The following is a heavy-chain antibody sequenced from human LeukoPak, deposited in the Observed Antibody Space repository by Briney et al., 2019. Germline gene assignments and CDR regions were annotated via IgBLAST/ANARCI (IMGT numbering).Heavy chain of an antibody. CDR2: INSDGSST. CDR1: GFTFSSYW. V-gene: IGHV3-74*01. Sequence: GGSLRLSCAASGFTFSSYWMHWVRQAPGKGLVWVSRINSDGSSTSYADFVKGRFTISRDNAKNTLYLQMNSLRAEDTAVYYCAREAYCGGDCYSYYFDYWGQGTLVTVSS. D-gene: IGHD2-21*02. J-gene: IGHJ4*02. CDR3: AREAYCGGDCYSYYFDY.